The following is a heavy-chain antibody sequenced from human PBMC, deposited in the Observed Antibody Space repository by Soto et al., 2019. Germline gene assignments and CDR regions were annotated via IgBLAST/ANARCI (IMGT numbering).Heavy chain of an antibody. V-gene: IGHV3-49*03. J-gene: IGHJ5*02. CDR2: IRSKAYGGTT. D-gene: IGHD3-3*01. CDR3: TRDQSDRDYDFWSGYYCSPDNWFDP. Sequence: GGSLRLSCTASGFTFGDYAMSWFRQAPWKGLEWVGFIRSKAYGGTTEYAASVKGRFTISRDDSKSIAYLQMNSLKTEDTAVYYCTRDQSDRDYDFWSGYYCSPDNWFDPWGQGTLVTVSS. CDR1: GFTFGDYA.